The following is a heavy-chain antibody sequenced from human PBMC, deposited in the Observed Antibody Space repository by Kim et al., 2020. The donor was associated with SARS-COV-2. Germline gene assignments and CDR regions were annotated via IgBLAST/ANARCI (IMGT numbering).Heavy chain of an antibody. J-gene: IGHJ4*02. CDR1: GGSISSSSYY. CDR2: IYYSGST. CDR3: AGNADYYDSSGSDY. Sequence: SETLSLTCTVSGGSISSSSYYWGWIRQPPGKGLEWIGSIYYSGSTYYNPSLKSRVTISVDTSKNQFSLKLSSVTAADTDVYYCAGNADYYDSSGSDYGGQGTLVTVAS. V-gene: IGHV4-39*01. D-gene: IGHD3-22*01.